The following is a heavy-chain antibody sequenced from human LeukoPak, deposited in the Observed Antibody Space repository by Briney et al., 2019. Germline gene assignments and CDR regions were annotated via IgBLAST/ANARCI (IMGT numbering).Heavy chain of an antibody. CDR3: ARDGYYDILSAVMANDY. J-gene: IGHJ4*02. CDR1: GFTFSSFA. Sequence: GGSLRLPCAASGFTFSSFAMSWVRQAPGKGLEWVSVVSGSGGSTNYADSVKGRFTISRDNSKNTLYLQMNSLRAEDTAVCYCARDGYYDILSAVMANDYWGQGTLDTVSS. CDR2: VSGSGGST. D-gene: IGHD3-9*01. V-gene: IGHV3-23*01.